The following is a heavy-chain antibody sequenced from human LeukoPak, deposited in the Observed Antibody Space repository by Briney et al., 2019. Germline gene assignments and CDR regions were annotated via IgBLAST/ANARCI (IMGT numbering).Heavy chain of an antibody. CDR1: GFTFTSYG. D-gene: IGHD6-13*01. CDR2: IWYDGSNK. J-gene: IGHJ4*02. V-gene: IGHV3-33*01. Sequence: PGGSLRLSCAASGFTFTSYGMHWVRQAPGKGLEWVAVIWYDGSNKYYADSVKGRFTISRDNSKNTLYLQMDSLRAEDTAVYYCARDPIAAVRFDCWGQGTLVTVSS. CDR3: ARDPIAAVRFDC.